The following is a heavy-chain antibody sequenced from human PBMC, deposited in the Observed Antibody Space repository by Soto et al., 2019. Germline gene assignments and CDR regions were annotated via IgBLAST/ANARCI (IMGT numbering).Heavy chain of an antibody. Sequence: QITLKESGPTLVKPTQTLTLTCTFSGFSLSTSGVGVGWIRQPPGKALEWLALIYWDDDKRYSPSLKSRLTINKNTSKYQVVLTMTNMNPVDTATYSCARVYTSGWDANWFDPCGQSTLATLAS. J-gene: IGHJ5*02. CDR1: GFSLSTSGVG. CDR2: IYWDDDK. CDR3: ARVYTSGWDANWFDP. V-gene: IGHV2-5*02. D-gene: IGHD6-19*01.